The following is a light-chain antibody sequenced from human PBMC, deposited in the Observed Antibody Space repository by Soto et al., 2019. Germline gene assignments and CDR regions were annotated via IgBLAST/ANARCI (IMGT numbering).Light chain of an antibody. J-gene: IGKJ1*01. CDR2: VAS. CDR1: QSVSSSY. V-gene: IGKV3-20*01. CDR3: YQYGSLPWT. Sequence: EMVLTQSPGTLSLSPGERATLSCRASQSVSSSYLAWYQQKPGQAPRPLIYVASSRAIGILDRFSGSGSGTDFTLLISRLEPEDFAVYYCYQYGSLPWTFGQGTKGEIK.